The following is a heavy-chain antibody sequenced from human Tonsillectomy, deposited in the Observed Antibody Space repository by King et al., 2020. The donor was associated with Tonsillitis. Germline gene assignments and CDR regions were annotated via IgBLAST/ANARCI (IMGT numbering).Heavy chain of an antibody. CDR2: MNPNSGHT. V-gene: IGHV1-8*01. Sequence: VQLVESGAEVKKPGASVKVSCKASGYPFISYDINWVRQATGQGLEWMGWMNPNSGHTGYAQKFQGRVTMTRNTSISTAYMELSSLRSEDTAVYYCARGVVYGDFVPPDFDYWGQGSLVTVSS. D-gene: IGHD4-17*01. J-gene: IGHJ4*02. CDR3: ARGVVYGDFVPPDFDY. CDR1: GYPFISYD.